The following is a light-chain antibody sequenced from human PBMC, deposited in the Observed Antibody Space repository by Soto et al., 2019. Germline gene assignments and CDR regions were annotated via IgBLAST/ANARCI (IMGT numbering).Light chain of an antibody. CDR1: SSNIRTNT. V-gene: IGLV1-44*01. Sequence: QSVLAQPPSASGTPGQRVTISCSGSSSNIRTNTVNWYHQLPGTAPKPLIYSNNQRPSGVPDRFSGSKSGTSASLAISGLQSEDEADYYCAAWDDSLNGWVFGGGTKLTVL. CDR3: AAWDDSLNGWV. J-gene: IGLJ3*02. CDR2: SNN.